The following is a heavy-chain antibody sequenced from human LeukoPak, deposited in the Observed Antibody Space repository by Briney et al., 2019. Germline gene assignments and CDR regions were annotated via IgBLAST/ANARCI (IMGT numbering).Heavy chain of an antibody. Sequence: QSGGSLRLSCAASGFTLSSYSMNWVRQAPGKGLEWVSYISGGSSTIHYADSVKGRFTVSRDNAKNSLYLLMDTLRAEDTAVYYCARVGSNQWLDYWGQGTLVTVSS. CDR1: GFTLSSYS. J-gene: IGHJ4*02. CDR3: ARVGSNQWLDY. D-gene: IGHD6-19*01. V-gene: IGHV3-48*01. CDR2: ISGGSSTI.